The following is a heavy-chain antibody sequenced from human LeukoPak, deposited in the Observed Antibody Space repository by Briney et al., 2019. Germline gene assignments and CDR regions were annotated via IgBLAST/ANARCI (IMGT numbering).Heavy chain of an antibody. Sequence: GGSLRLSCAASGFTFSSYWMSWVRQAPGKGPEGVANIKQDGSEKYYVDSVKGRFTVSRDNAKNSVSLQMNSLRAEDTAMYYCVRDRRYCGSTSCIGEFDYWGQGTLVTVSS. CDR1: GFTFSSYW. CDR3: VRDRRYCGSTSCIGEFDY. CDR2: IKQDGSEK. J-gene: IGHJ4*02. D-gene: IGHD2-2*01. V-gene: IGHV3-7*03.